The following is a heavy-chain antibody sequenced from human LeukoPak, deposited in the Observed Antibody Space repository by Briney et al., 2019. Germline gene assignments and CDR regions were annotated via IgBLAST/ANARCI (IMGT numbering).Heavy chain of an antibody. Sequence: SVKVSCKASGGSFSNYVITWVRQAPGQGLEWMGRIIPVLGVSNFAQKFQGRVTITADKSTNTAHMELSGLESGDTAVYYCTREGVYAPDGSGYHRDAFDIWGQGTVVIVSS. CDR1: GGSFSNYV. J-gene: IGHJ3*02. CDR3: TREGVYAPDGSGYHRDAFDI. CDR2: IIPVLGVS. V-gene: IGHV1-69*04. D-gene: IGHD3-22*01.